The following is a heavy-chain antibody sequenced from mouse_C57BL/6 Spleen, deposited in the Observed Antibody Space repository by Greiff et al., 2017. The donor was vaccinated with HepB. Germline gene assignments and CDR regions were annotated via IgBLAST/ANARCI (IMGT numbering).Heavy chain of an antibody. CDR2: IWTGGGT. D-gene: IGHD2-4*01. CDR1: GFSLTSYA. J-gene: IGHJ4*01. CDR3: ARRFDYDVYYAMDY. Sequence: VQLVESGPGLVAPSQSLSITCTVSGFSLTSYAISWVRQPPGKGLEWLGVIWTGGGTNYNSALKSRLSISKDNSKSQVFLKMNSLQTDDTARYYCARRFDYDVYYAMDYWGQGTSVTVSS. V-gene: IGHV2-9-1*01.